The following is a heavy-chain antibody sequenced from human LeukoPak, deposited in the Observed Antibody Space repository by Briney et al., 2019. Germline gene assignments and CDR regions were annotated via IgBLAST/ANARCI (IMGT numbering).Heavy chain of an antibody. V-gene: IGHV4-38-2*02. CDR3: ARGYCSGGSCSKFDY. CDR1: GYSISSGYY. J-gene: IGHJ4*02. CDR2: IYHSGST. D-gene: IGHD2-15*01. Sequence: SETLSLTCTVSGYSISSGYYWGWIRQPPGKGLEWIGSIYHSGSTYYNPSLKSRVTISVDTSKNQFSLKLNSVTAADTAVYYCARGYCSGGSCSKFDYWGQGTLVTVSS.